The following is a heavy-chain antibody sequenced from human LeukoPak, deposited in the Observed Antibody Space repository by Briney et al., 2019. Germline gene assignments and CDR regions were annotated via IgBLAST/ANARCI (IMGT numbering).Heavy chain of an antibody. D-gene: IGHD1-1*01. V-gene: IGHV4-59*01. Sequence: SETLSLTCTVSGGSISSYYWSWIRQAPGKGLEWIGYIYYSGSTNYNPSLKSRVTISEDRSKNQFSLKLSSVTAADTAVYYCARVSTGSYYYGMDVWGQGTTVTVSS. CDR3: ARVSTGSYYYGMDV. CDR2: IYYSGST. CDR1: GGSISSYY. J-gene: IGHJ6*02.